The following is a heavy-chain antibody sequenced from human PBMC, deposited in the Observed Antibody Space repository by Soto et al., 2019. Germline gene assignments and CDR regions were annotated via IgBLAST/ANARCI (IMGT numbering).Heavy chain of an antibody. CDR2: FDPEDGET. V-gene: IGHV1-24*01. Sequence: ASVKVSCKVSGYTLTELSMHWVRQAPGKGLEWMGGFDPEDGETIYAQKFQGRVTMTEDTSTDTAYMELSSLRSEDTAVYYCATGGSYYKDRYYFDYWGQGTLVTVSS. D-gene: IGHD1-26*01. CDR1: GYTLTELS. CDR3: ATGGSYYKDRYYFDY. J-gene: IGHJ4*02.